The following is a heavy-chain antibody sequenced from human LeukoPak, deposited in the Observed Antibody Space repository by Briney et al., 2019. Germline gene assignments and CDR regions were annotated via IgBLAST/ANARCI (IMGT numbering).Heavy chain of an antibody. J-gene: IGHJ4*02. V-gene: IGHV3-15*01. Sequence: GGSLRLSCAASGFTFSNAWMSWVRQAPGKGLECVGRIKSKTDGGTTDYAAPVKGRFTISRDDSQNTLYLQMNSLKTEDTAVYYCTTGAPRAYSGSYSNCWGQGTLVTVSS. D-gene: IGHD1-26*01. CDR2: IKSKTDGGTT. CDR1: GFTFSNAW. CDR3: TTGAPRAYSGSYSNC.